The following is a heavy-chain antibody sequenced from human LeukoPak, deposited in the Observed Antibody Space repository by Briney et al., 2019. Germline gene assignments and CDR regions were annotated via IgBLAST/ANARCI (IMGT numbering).Heavy chain of an antibody. CDR3: ARGVGETLSGWTLDY. CDR2: IIYDGSNK. V-gene: IGHV3-30*04. Sequence: PGGSLRLSCAASGSDFSSYAMHWVRQAPGKGLEWMAVIIYDGSNKNYADSVKGRFTISRDNSRNTLYMKMNSLRVEDTAVYYCARGVGETLSGWTLDYWGHGTLVAVSS. D-gene: IGHD6-19*01. CDR1: GSDFSSYA. J-gene: IGHJ4*01.